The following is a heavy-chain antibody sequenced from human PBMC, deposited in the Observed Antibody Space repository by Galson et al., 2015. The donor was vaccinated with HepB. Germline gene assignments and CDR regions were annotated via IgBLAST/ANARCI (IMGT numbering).Heavy chain of an antibody. J-gene: IGHJ6*02. Sequence: SLRLSCAASGFTFSSYAMHWVRQAPGKGLEWVAVISYDGSNKYYADSVKGRFTISRDNSKNTLYLQMNSLRAEDTAVYYCARAARPGGRMYHYYGMDVWGQGTTVTVSS. CDR3: ARAARPGGRMYHYYGMDV. D-gene: IGHD6-6*01. V-gene: IGHV3-30*04. CDR2: ISYDGSNK. CDR1: GFTFSSYA.